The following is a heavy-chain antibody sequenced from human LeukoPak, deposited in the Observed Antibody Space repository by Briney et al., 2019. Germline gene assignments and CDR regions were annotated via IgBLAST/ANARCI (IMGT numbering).Heavy chain of an antibody. CDR3: AKGESSSWFD. J-gene: IGHJ4*02. V-gene: IGHV3-74*01. D-gene: IGHD6-13*01. CDR2: MNSDGSST. Sequence: GGSLRLSCAASGFTFSTYRMHWVRQGPGKGVLWVSGMNSDGSSTVYADSVKGRFTISRDNAKNTLYLQMNSLRAEDTAVYYCAKGESSSWFDWGQGTLVTVSS. CDR1: GFTFSTYR.